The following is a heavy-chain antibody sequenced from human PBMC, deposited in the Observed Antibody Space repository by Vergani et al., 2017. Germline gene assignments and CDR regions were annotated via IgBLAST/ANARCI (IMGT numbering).Heavy chain of an antibody. Sequence: QVQLQESGPGLVKPSETLSLTCTVSGGSISSYYWSWIRQPPGKGLEWIGYIYYSGSTNYNPSLKSRVTISVDTSKNQFSLKLSPVTAADTAVYYCARFLSQTRAITNWFDPWGQGTLVTVSS. D-gene: IGHD3-3*01. V-gene: IGHV4-59*01. J-gene: IGHJ5*02. CDR2: IYYSGST. CDR3: ARFLSQTRAITNWFDP. CDR1: GGSISSYY.